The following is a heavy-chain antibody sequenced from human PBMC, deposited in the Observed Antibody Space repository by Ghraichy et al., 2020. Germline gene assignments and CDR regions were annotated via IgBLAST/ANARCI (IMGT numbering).Heavy chain of an antibody. CDR2: IYYSGRA. CDR1: GDSINDYY. Sequence: SETLSLTCTVSGDSINDYYWSWIRQPPGKGLEWIGYIYYSGRADYNPSLKGRVAISVDRPKNQFSLKLHSVTAADTAPYYYARGESATYFDWGQGTLVTVSS. J-gene: IGHJ4*02. D-gene: IGHD1-26*01. V-gene: IGHV4-59*01. CDR3: ARGESATYFD.